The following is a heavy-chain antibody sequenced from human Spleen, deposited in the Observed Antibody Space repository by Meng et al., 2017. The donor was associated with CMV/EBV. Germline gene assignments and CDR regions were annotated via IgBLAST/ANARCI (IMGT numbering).Heavy chain of an antibody. CDR1: GYIFSGSY. Sequence: ASVKVSCKASGYIFSGSYIHWVRQAPRHGLEWMGWINPKSGGTNYAQRFQGRVTMTRDTSTSTAFLELTSLTSDDTAVYYCARGRKYSGYDSLGYWGRGTLVTVSS. CDR3: ARGRKYSGYDSLGY. V-gene: IGHV1-2*02. D-gene: IGHD5-12*01. CDR2: INPKSGGT. J-gene: IGHJ4*02.